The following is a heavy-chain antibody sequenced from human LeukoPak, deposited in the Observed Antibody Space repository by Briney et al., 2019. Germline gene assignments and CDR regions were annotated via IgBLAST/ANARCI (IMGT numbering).Heavy chain of an antibody. D-gene: IGHD1-26*01. CDR3: ARGYNRGSYYNY. V-gene: IGHV4-34*01. CDR1: GGSFRGNY. J-gene: IGHJ4*02. Sequence: PSETLSLTCVVYGGSFRGNYWSWIRQPPGKGLEWIGEINNSGSTNYNPSLKSRVTISVDTSKNQFSLKLSSVTAADTAVYYCARGYNRGSYYNYWGQGTLVTASS. CDR2: INNSGST.